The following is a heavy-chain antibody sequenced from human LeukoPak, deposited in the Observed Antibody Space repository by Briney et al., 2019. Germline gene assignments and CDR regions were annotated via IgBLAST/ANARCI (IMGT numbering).Heavy chain of an antibody. CDR3: ARAGNKYSSGWYLDY. CDR1: GGSISSYY. V-gene: IGHV4-4*07. Sequence: SETLSLTCTVSGGSISSYYWSWLRQPAGKGLEWIGRIYTSGSTNYNPSLKSRVTMSVDTSKNQFSLKLSSVTAADTAVYYCARAGNKYSSGWYLDYWGQGTLVTVSS. CDR2: IYTSGST. J-gene: IGHJ4*02. D-gene: IGHD6-19*01.